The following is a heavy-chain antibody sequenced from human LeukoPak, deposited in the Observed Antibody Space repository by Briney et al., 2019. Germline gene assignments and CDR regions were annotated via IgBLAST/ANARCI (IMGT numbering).Heavy chain of an antibody. Sequence: ASVKVSCKVSGYTLTELSMHWVRQAPGKGLDWMGGFDPEDGETIYAQKFQGRVTMTEDTSTDTAYMELSSLRSEDTAVYYCATGYSGYDLFDYWGQGTLVTVSS. CDR3: ATGYSGYDLFDY. D-gene: IGHD5-12*01. CDR2: FDPEDGET. J-gene: IGHJ4*02. CDR1: GYTLTELS. V-gene: IGHV1-24*01.